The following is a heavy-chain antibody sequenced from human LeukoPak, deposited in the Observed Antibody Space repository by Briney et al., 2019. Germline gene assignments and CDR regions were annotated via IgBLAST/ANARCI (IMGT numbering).Heavy chain of an antibody. CDR2: FDPEDGET. V-gene: IGHV1-24*01. J-gene: IGHJ6*02. D-gene: IGHD3-10*01. CDR1: GYTLTELS. Sequence: ASVKVSCKVSGYTLTELSMHWVRQAPGKGLEWMGGFDPEDGETIYAQKFQGRVTMTEDTSTDTAYMELSSRRSEDTAVYYCASYYGSGNPYYYYYGMDVWGQGTTVTVSS. CDR3: ASYYGSGNPYYYYYGMDV.